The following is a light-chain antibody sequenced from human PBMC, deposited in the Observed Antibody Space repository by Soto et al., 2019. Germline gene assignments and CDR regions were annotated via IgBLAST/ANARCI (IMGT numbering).Light chain of an antibody. CDR2: GAS. CDR3: QQYDSWPLT. V-gene: IGKV3D-15*01. J-gene: IGKJ4*01. CDR1: QRISSS. Sequence: EIVMTQSPATLSVSPGERATLSCRASQRISSSLAWYQQKIGQSPRLLLFGASNRATGIPNRFSGSGSGTEFTLPISGLQSEDFAVYYCQQYDSWPLTFGGGTKVEI.